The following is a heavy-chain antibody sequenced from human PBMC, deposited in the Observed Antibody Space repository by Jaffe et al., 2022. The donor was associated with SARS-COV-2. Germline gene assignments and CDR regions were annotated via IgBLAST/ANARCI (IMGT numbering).Heavy chain of an antibody. V-gene: IGHV4-61*02. CDR3: ARLYFYGDPYGMDV. CDR1: GGSISSGSYY. Sequence: QVQLQESGPGLVKPSQTLSLTCTVSGGSISSGSYYWSWIRQPAGKGLEWIGRIYTSGSTNYNPSLKSRVTISVDTSKNQFSLKLSSVTAADTAVYYCARLYFYGDPYGMDVWGQGTTVTVSS. CDR2: IYTSGST. J-gene: IGHJ6*02. D-gene: IGHD4-17*01.